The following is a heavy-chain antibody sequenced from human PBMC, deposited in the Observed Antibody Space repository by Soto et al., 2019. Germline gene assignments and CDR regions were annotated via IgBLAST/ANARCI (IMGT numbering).Heavy chain of an antibody. Sequence: SETLSLTCAVYGGSFSAYSWSWVRQPPGKGLEWIGEINHSGGTSYNPSLKSRVTISVDTSKSQFSLKLTSVADADRSVYYCARGSVDTVDSSGGYEYWGQGTPVTVSS. CDR1: GGSFSAYS. J-gene: IGHJ4*02. V-gene: IGHV4-34*01. CDR2: INHSGGT. CDR3: ARGSVDTVDSSGGYEY. D-gene: IGHD3-22*01.